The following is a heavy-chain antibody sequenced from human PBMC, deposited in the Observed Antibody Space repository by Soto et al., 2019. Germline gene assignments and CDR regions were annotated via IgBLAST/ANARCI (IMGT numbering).Heavy chain of an antibody. CDR3: ARVRFNSGPLDY. V-gene: IGHV1-2*02. Sequence: ASLKVSCKASGYTFTGYYMHCVLQAPGQGLEWMGWINPNSGGTNYAQKFQGRVTMTRDTSISTAYMELSRLRSDDTAVYYCARVRFNSGPLDYWGQGTLVTVSS. CDR1: GYTFTGYY. J-gene: IGHJ4*02. CDR2: INPNSGGT. D-gene: IGHD5-12*01.